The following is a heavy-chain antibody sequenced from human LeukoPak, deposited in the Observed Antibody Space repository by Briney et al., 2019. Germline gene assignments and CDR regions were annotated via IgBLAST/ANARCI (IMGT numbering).Heavy chain of an antibody. CDR2: FDPEDGET. V-gene: IGHV1-24*01. D-gene: IGHD2-15*01. Sequence: ASVKVSCKVSGYTLTELSMHWVRQAPGKGLDWMGGFDPEDGETIYAQKFQGRVTMTEDTSTDTAYMELSSLRSEDTAVYYCATDYCSGGSCYVGAFDIWGQGTMVTVSS. CDR3: ATDYCSGGSCYVGAFDI. CDR1: GYTLTELS. J-gene: IGHJ3*02.